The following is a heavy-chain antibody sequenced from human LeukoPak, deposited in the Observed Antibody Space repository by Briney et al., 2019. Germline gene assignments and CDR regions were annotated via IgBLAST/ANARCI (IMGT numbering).Heavy chain of an antibody. Sequence: SETLSLTCTVSGGSISSYYWSWIRQPPGKGLEWIGYIHYSGSTNYNPSLKSRVTISVDTSKNQFSLKLSSVTAADTSLYYCAQLRYYYFDYWGQGTLVTVSS. CDR3: AQLRYYYFDY. CDR2: IHYSGST. J-gene: IGHJ4*02. CDR1: GGSISSYY. D-gene: IGHD5-18*01. V-gene: IGHV4-59*12.